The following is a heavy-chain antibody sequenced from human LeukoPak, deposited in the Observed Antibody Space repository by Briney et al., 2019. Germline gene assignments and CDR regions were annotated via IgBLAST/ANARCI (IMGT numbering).Heavy chain of an antibody. Sequence: GASVKVSCKASGYTFTNYARQWVRQAPGQRLEWMGWINAGNGNTKYSQKFQGRVTITRDTSASIAYMKLSSLRSEDTAVYYCARDRGVTMVRGVIDSFDYWGQGTLVTVSS. D-gene: IGHD3-10*01. J-gene: IGHJ4*02. CDR2: INAGNGNT. CDR1: GYTFTNYA. CDR3: ARDRGVTMVRGVIDSFDY. V-gene: IGHV1-3*01.